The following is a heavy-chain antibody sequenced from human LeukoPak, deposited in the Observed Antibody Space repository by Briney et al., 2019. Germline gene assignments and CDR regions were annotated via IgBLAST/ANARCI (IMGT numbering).Heavy chain of an antibody. D-gene: IGHD2-2*01. J-gene: IGHJ3*02. CDR2: INPNIGDR. CDR1: GYTFNVYY. V-gene: IGHV1-2*02. Sequence: GASVKVSCKASGYTFNVYYMHWVRQAPGQGLEWMGWINPNIGDRNYAQKFQGRVTMTRDTSISTAYMELSRLRSDDTALYYCARSRMSDAFDIWGQGTMVTVSS. CDR3: ARSRMSDAFDI.